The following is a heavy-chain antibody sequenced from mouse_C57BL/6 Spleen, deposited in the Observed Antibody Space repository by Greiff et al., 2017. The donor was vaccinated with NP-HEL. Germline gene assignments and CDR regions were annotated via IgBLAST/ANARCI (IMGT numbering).Heavy chain of an antibody. CDR2: IYPGSGNT. V-gene: IGHV1-66*01. CDR3: ARWGVVATRYFDV. D-gene: IGHD1-1*01. CDR1: GYSFTSYY. J-gene: IGHJ1*03. Sequence: QVQLQQSGPELVKPGASVKISCKASGYSFTSYYIHWVKQRPGQGLEWIGWIYPGSGNTKYNEKFKGKATLTADTSSSTAYMQLSSLTSEDSAVYDCARWGVVATRYFDVGGTGTTVTVSS.